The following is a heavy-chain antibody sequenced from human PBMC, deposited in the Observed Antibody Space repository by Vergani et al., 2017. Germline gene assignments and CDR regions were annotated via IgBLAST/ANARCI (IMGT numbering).Heavy chain of an antibody. CDR3: ARVGSTTTVVTPGGNYYYYGMDV. CDR1: GYTFTNYA. Sequence: QVQLVQSGSEVKKPGASVKVSCRASGYTFTNYALNWVRQAPGQGLEWMGWINPNSGGTNYAQKFQGRVTMTRDTSISTAYMELSRLRSDDTAVYYCARVGSTTTVVTPGGNYYYYGMDVWGQGTTVTVSS. V-gene: IGHV1-2*02. CDR2: INPNSGGT. J-gene: IGHJ6*02. D-gene: IGHD4-23*01.